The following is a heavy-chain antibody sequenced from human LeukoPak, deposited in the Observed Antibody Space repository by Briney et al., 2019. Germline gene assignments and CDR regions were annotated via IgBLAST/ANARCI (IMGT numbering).Heavy chain of an antibody. V-gene: IGHV3-30*02. CDR2: IRYDGSNK. J-gene: IGHJ3*02. CDR1: GFTFSSYG. D-gene: IGHD2-2*02. CDR3: AKARLDCSSTSCYTELDAFDI. Sequence: PGGSLRLSCAASGFTFSSYGMHWVRQAPGKGLEWVAFIRYDGSNKYYADSVKGRFTISRDNSKNTLYLQMNSLRAEDTAVYYCAKARLDCSSTSCYTELDAFDIWGQGTMVTVSS.